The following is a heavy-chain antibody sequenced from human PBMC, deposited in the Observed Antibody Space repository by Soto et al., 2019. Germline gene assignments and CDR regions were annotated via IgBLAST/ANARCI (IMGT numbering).Heavy chain of an antibody. CDR1: GITFSNAW. CDR3: TTDSADIVVVPATFGMDV. J-gene: IGHJ6*02. CDR2: IKSITDGGTT. V-gene: IGHV3-15*01. D-gene: IGHD2-2*01. Sequence: SLRLSCAASGITFSNAWMTWVRQAPGKGLEWVGRIKSITDGGTTDYAAPVKGRFTISRDDSKDTLYLQMNNLRTEDTAVYHCTTDSADIVVVPATFGMDVWGQGTTVTVSS.